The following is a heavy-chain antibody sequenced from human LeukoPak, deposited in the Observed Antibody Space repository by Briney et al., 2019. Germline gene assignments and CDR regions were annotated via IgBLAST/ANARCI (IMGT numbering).Heavy chain of an antibody. CDR3: AKDQEPVMIVVVMYPFDY. V-gene: IGHV3-23*01. Sequence: PGGSLRLSCAASGFTFSSYAMSWVRQAPGKGLEWVSAISGSGGSTYYADSVKGRFTISRDNSKNTLYLQMNSLRAEDTAVYYCAKDQEPVMIVVVMYPFDYWGQGTLVTVSS. D-gene: IGHD3-22*01. CDR2: ISGSGGST. J-gene: IGHJ4*02. CDR1: GFTFSSYA.